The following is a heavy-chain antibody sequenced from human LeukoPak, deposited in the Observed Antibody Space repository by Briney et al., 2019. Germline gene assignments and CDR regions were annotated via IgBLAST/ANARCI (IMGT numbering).Heavy chain of an antibody. CDR1: GFSFSDST. CDR3: ARLTGTSSPGVDY. J-gene: IGHJ4*02. D-gene: IGHD1-14*01. Sequence: PGGSLRLSCAASGFSFSDSTMHWVRQAPGKGLVWVSRINTDGSSTSYADSVKGRFTISRDNAKNTVFLQMNSLTAEDTAVYFCARLTGTSSPGVDYWGQGTLVTVSS. CDR2: INTDGSST. V-gene: IGHV3-74*01.